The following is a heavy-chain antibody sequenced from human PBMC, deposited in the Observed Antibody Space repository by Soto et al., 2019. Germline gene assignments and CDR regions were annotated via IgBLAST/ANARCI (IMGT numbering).Heavy chain of an antibody. CDR3: ARESEDLTSNFDY. J-gene: IGHJ4*02. CDR2: ISGGNTYI. Sequence: GGSLRLSCAVSGFNFGGYTMSWVRQAPGKGLEWVSSISGGNTYINYADAVKGRFTISRDNAKNSLYLEMNSLRAEDTAVYYCARESEDLTSNFDYWGQGTLVTVSS. CDR1: GFNFGGYT. V-gene: IGHV3-21*06.